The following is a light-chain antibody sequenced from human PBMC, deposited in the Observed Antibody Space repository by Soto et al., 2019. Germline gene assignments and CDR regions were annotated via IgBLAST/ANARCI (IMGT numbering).Light chain of an antibody. CDR2: GAS. CDR3: QQYASTQAT. J-gene: IGKJ4*01. Sequence: EIILTQSPGTLSLSPGERATLSCRASQTVSSNYLAWYQQKPGQAPRLLIYGASTRSTGLPDRFSGSGSETDFTLTITRLEPEDFAVYYCQQYASTQATFGRGTKVDI. CDR1: QTVSSNY. V-gene: IGKV3-20*01.